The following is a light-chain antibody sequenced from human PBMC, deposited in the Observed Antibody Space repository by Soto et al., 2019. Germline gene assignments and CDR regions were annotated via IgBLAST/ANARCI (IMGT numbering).Light chain of an antibody. CDR1: SSSIGAGYD. V-gene: IGLV1-40*01. CDR3: QSYDSSLSGFYV. J-gene: IGLJ1*01. Sequence: QSALTQPPSVSGAPGQRVTISCTGNSSSIGAGYDVHWYQHLPGTAPKLLISGNSNRPSGVPDRFSGSKSGTSASLAITGLQTEDEADYYCQSYDSSLSGFYVFGTGTKVTVL. CDR2: GNS.